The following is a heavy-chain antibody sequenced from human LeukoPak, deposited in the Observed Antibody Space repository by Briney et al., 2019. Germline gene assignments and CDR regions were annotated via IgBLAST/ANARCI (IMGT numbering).Heavy chain of an antibody. CDR2: IYTSGST. D-gene: IGHD2-2*01. V-gene: IGHV4-4*07. J-gene: IGHJ5*02. CDR1: GGSISSYY. Sequence: KPSETLSLTCTVSGGSISSYYWSWIRQPAGKGLEWIGRIYTSGSTNYNPSLKSRVTISVDTSKNQFSLKLSSVTAADTAVYYCARGYIVVVPAARFDPWGQGTLVTVSS. CDR3: ARGYIVVVPAARFDP.